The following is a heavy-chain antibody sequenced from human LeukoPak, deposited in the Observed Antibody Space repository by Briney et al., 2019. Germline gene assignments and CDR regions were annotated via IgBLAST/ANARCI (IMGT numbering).Heavy chain of an antibody. CDR3: ARVYCSGGSCYSGHYYYYMDV. CDR1: GGSISSYY. CDR2: IYYSGST. Sequence: PSETLSLTCTVSGGSISSYYWSWIRRPPGKGLEWIGYIYYSGSTNYNPSLKSRVTISVDTSKNQFSLKLSSVTAADTAVYYCARVYCSGGSCYSGHYYYYMDVWGKGTTVTVSS. V-gene: IGHV4-59*01. J-gene: IGHJ6*03. D-gene: IGHD2-15*01.